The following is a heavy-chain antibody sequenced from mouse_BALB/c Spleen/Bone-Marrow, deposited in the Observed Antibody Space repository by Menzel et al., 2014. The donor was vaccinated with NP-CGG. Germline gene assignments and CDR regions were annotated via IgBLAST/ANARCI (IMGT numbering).Heavy chain of an antibody. CDR2: IDPANGNT. CDR1: GFNIQDTY. V-gene: IGHV14-3*02. CDR3: ARYRLGTYLDY. Sequence: EVMLVESGAELVKPGASVKLSCTASGFNIQDTYMHWVKQRPEQGLEWIGRIDPANGNTKYDPKFQGEATITADTSSNTAYLQLSSLTSEDTAVYYCARYRLGTYLDYWGQGSTLTVSS. J-gene: IGHJ2*01. D-gene: IGHD2-14*01.